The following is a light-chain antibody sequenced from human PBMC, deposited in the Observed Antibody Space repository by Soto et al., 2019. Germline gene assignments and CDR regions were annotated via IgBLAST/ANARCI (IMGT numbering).Light chain of an antibody. V-gene: IGLV1-40*01. Sequence: QSVLTQPPSVSGAPGQRVTISCTGSSSNIGAGYDVHWYQQLPGTAPKVLIYGNSNRPSGVPDRFSGSKSGTSASLAITGLQAEDEADYYCQSYDSSLSGYVVFCGGTKLTVL. CDR1: SSNIGAGYD. J-gene: IGLJ2*01. CDR2: GNS. CDR3: QSYDSSLSGYVV.